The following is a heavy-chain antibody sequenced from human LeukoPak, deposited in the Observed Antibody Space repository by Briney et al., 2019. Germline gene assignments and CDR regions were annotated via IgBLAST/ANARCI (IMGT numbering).Heavy chain of an antibody. CDR2: INPNSGGT. D-gene: IGHD6-6*01. CDR3: ARGARIAARVSDAFDI. CDR1: GYTFTGYY. V-gene: IGHV1-2*02. Sequence: GASVKVSCKASGYTFTGYYMHWVRQAPGQGLEWMGWINPNSGGTNYAQKFQGRVTMTRDTSISTAYMELSRLRSEDTAVYYCARGARIAARVSDAFDIWGQGTMVTVSS. J-gene: IGHJ3*02.